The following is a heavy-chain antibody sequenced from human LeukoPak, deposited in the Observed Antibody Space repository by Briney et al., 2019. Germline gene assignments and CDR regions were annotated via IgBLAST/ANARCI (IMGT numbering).Heavy chain of an antibody. V-gene: IGHV4-39*07. CDR3: AREEYSSATGPFDY. J-gene: IGHJ4*02. CDR1: GGSISSSSYY. D-gene: IGHD6-6*01. Sequence: SETLSLTCTVSGGSISSSSYYRGWIRQPPGKGLEWIGSIYYSGSTYYNPSLKSRVTISVDTSKNQFSLKLSSVTAADTAVYYCAREEYSSATGPFDYWGQGTLVTVSS. CDR2: IYYSGST.